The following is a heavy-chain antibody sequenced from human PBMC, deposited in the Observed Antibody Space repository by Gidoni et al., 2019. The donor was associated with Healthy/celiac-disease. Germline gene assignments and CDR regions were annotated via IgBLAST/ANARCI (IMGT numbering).Heavy chain of an antibody. CDR2: ISGSGGST. V-gene: IGHV3-23*01. D-gene: IGHD3-22*01. Sequence: EVQLLEAGGGLVQPGGSLRLSCAASGVTVSSSARSWVRQDPGTGLGLVSAISGSGGSTYSADSVKGRFTISRDNSKNTLYLQMNSLRAEDTAVYYCAKDYYDSSGYYGADAFDIWGQGTMVTVSS. CDR3: AKDYYDSSGYYGADAFDI. CDR1: GVTVSSSA. J-gene: IGHJ3*02.